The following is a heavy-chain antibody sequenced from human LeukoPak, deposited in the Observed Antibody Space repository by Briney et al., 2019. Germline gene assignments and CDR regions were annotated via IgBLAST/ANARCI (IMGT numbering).Heavy chain of an antibody. D-gene: IGHD6-13*01. CDR2: ISSSSSYI. Sequence: GGSLRLSCAASGFTFSSYSMNWVRQAPGKGLEWVSSISSSSSYIYYADSVKGRLTISRDNAKNSLYLQMNSLRAEDTAVYYCARGVAAAGTGSYWGQGTLVTVSS. J-gene: IGHJ4*02. V-gene: IGHV3-21*01. CDR3: ARGVAAAGTGSY. CDR1: GFTFSSYS.